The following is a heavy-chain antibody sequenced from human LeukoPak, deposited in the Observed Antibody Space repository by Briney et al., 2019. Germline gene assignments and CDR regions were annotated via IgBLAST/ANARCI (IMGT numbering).Heavy chain of an antibody. D-gene: IGHD3-3*01. CDR1: GGSSSTYY. V-gene: IGHV4-59*01. CDR2: MSYSGST. CDR3: ARVIMSSVYYYMDV. J-gene: IGHJ6*03. Sequence: SETLSLTCTVSGGSSSTYYWSWIRQPPGKGLEWIGYMSYSGSTNYNPSLKSRVTISGDTSKNHFSLKLRSVTAADTAVYYCARVIMSSVYYYMDVWGKRTTVTVSS.